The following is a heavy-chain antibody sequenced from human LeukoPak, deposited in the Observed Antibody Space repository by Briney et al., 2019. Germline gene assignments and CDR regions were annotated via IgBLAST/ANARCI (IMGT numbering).Heavy chain of an antibody. CDR2: ISGDSVHK. Sequence: GGSLRLSCAASGFPFSNLGMNWVRQAAGKGLEWVSSISGDSVHKYYADSVRGRFTISRDNAKNSLYLELNSLRAEDMAVYYCGKFETERYSYGSFDSRRQATMVSVCS. CDR1: GFPFSNLG. V-gene: IGHV3-21*01. CDR3: GKFETERYSYGSFDS. D-gene: IGHD5-18*01. J-gene: IGHJ4*02.